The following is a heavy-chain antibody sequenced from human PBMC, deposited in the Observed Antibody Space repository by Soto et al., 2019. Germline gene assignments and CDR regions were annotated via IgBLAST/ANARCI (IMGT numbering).Heavy chain of an antibody. CDR3: ARDRGLAAAANYYYYYGMDV. CDR2: IYYSGST. Sequence: SETLSLTCTVSGGSISSYYWSWIRQPPGKGLEWIGYIYYSGSTNYNPSLKSRVTISVDTSKNQFSRKLSSVTAADTAVYYCARDRGLAAAANYYYYYGMDVWGQGTTVTVSS. J-gene: IGHJ6*02. V-gene: IGHV4-59*01. CDR1: GGSISSYY. D-gene: IGHD6-13*01.